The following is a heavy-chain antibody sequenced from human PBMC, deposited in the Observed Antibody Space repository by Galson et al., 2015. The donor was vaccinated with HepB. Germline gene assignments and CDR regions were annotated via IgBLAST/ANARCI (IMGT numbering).Heavy chain of an antibody. CDR1: GGTFSSYT. Sequence: SVKVSCKASGGTFSSYTISWVRQAPGQGLEWMGWISAYNGNTNYAQKLQGRVTMTTDTSTSTAYMELRSLRSDDTAVYYCARAVDGVVPAANFDYWGQGTLVTVSS. CDR3: ARAVDGVVPAANFDY. V-gene: IGHV1-18*01. D-gene: IGHD2-2*01. CDR2: ISAYNGNT. J-gene: IGHJ4*02.